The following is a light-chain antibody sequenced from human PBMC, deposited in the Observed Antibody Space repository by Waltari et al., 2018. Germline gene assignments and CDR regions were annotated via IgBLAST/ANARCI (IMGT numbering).Light chain of an antibody. CDR2: AAS. CDR3: QKYNSAPYT. V-gene: IGKV1-27*01. CDR1: QGIRNY. J-gene: IGKJ2*01. Sequence: DIQMTQSPSSLSASVGDRVTITCRASQGIRNYLAWFQHKPGQAPKLLIYAASTLQSGVPSRFSGSGSGTDFTLTISSLQPEDVATYYYQKYNSAPYTFGQGTKLDI.